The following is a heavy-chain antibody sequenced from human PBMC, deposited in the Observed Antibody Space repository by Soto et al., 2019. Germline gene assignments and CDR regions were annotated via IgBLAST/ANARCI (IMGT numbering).Heavy chain of an antibody. CDR3: AKARCCTTKCYVPDY. J-gene: IGHJ4*02. V-gene: IGHV3-23*01. Sequence: EVQLLESGGGLVQPGGSLRLSCVASGFTFSTYTMSWVRQAPGKGLEWLSVISGSGGSPSYADSVQGRFSISRDNPKNTLNLQMNSLRGEDTAMYYCAKARCCTTKCYVPDYWCQGTLVSVSS. CDR2: ISGSGGSP. CDR1: GFTFSTYT. D-gene: IGHD2-8*01.